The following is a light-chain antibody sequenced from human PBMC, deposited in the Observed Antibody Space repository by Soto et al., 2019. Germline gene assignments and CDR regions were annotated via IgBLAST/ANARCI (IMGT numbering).Light chain of an antibody. CDR1: SSDIGSNY. Sequence: QSVLTQPPSASGTPGQRVTISCSGSSSDIGSNYVYWYQQLPGTAPKLLIYRNNQRPSGVPDRFSGSKSGTSASLAIRGLRSEDEADYYCATWDDSLSGWVFGGGTEVTVL. V-gene: IGLV1-47*01. J-gene: IGLJ3*02. CDR2: RNN. CDR3: ATWDDSLSGWV.